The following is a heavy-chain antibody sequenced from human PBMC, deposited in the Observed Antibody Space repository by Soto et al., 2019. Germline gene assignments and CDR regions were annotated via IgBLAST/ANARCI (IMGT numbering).Heavy chain of an antibody. Sequence: QVQLVQSGAEVKKPESSVKVSCKAPGGTFSTYAISWVRQAPGQGLEWMGGIIPMFGTANYAQRFQDRVTITADESTNTVDMELSSLRSEDTAGYCWASGILRWLRRINNGDSGWGQGTLVTVSS. CDR2: IIPMFGTA. CDR1: GGTFSTYA. J-gene: IGHJ4*02. D-gene: IGHD5-12*01. V-gene: IGHV1-69*12. CDR3: ASGILRWLRRINNGDSG.